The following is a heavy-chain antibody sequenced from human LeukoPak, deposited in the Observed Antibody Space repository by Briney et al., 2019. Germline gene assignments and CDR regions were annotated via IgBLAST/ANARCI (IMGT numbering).Heavy chain of an antibody. Sequence: ASVKVSCKASGYTFTGYYMHWVRQAPGQGREWMGWINPNSGGTNYAQKFQGRVTMTRDTSISTAYMELSRLRSDDTAVYYCARGGTYSSSWYFDYWGQGTLVTVSS. CDR1: GYTFTGYY. CDR3: ARGGTYSSSWYFDY. J-gene: IGHJ4*02. V-gene: IGHV1-2*02. D-gene: IGHD6-13*01. CDR2: INPNSGGT.